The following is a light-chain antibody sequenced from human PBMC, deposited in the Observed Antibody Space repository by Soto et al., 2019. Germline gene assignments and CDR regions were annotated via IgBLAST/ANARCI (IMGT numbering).Light chain of an antibody. CDR2: DVI. CDR1: SSDVGGYNY. V-gene: IGLV2-8*01. CDR3: SSYAGSNNWV. J-gene: IGLJ3*02. Sequence: QSALTQPPSASGSPGQSVTISCTGTSSDVGGYNYVSWYQQVPGKAPKLMIYDVIKRPSGVPDRFSGSKSGNAASLTVSGLQAEDEADYYCSSYAGSNNWVFGGGTKVTVL.